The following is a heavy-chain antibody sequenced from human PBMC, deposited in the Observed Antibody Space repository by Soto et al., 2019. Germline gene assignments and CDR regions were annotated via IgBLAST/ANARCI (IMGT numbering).Heavy chain of an antibody. V-gene: IGHV3-33*01. CDR1: GFKFSSHN. D-gene: IGHD6-13*01. CDR2: LRHDGSDD. J-gene: IGHJ3*02. CDR3: ARDGQQGSPFAFDM. Sequence: QVQLVESGGGVIQPGRSLRLSCAASGFKFSSHNMHWVRQPPGKGLEWVAFLRHDGSDDDYVDSVKGRFATSRDNSKNTLYLQMNSLGAEDTAVYYCARDGQQGSPFAFDMWGQGTMVTVSS.